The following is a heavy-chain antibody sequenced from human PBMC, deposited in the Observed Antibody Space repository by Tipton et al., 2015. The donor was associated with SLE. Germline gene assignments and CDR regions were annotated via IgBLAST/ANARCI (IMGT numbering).Heavy chain of an antibody. CDR1: GGPIYSGSYY. D-gene: IGHD3-3*01. CDR3: ARINYDFWCGYSD. J-gene: IGHJ4*02. Sequence: LVKPSQTLSLTCTVSGGPIYSGSYYWTWIRQPAGKGLEWIGRIYTSGNTNYNPSLKSRVTISIDTAKNQFSLKLSSVTAADTAVYYCARINYDFWCGYSDWGQGTLVIVSA. CDR2: IYTSGNT. V-gene: IGHV4-61*02.